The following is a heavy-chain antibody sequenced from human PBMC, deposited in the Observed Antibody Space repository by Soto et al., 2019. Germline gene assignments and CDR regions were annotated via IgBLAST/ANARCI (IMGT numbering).Heavy chain of an antibody. J-gene: IGHJ6*02. V-gene: IGHV3-30-3*01. CDR1: GFTFSSYA. CDR3: ARSIAAAKADYYGMDV. CDR2: ISYDGSNK. Sequence: QVQLVESGGGVVQPGRSLRLSCAASGFTFSSYAMHWVRQAPGKGLEWVAVISYDGSNKYYADSVKGRFTISRDNSKNTLYLQMNSLRAEDTAVYYCARSIAAAKADYYGMDVWGQGTTVTVSS. D-gene: IGHD6-13*01.